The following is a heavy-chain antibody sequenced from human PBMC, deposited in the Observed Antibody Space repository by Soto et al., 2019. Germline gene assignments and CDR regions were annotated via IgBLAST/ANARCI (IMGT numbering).Heavy chain of an antibody. D-gene: IGHD5-18*01. CDR1: GGSISSYY. CDR2: IYYSGST. J-gene: IGHJ5*02. CDR3: ARSERGYSYGYRLFWFDP. Sequence: PSETLSLTCTVSGGSISSYYWSWIRQPPGKGLEWIGYIYYSGSTNYNPSLKSRVTISVDTSKNQFSLKLSSVTAADTAVYYCARSERGYSYGYRLFWFDPWGQGTLVTVS. V-gene: IGHV4-59*01.